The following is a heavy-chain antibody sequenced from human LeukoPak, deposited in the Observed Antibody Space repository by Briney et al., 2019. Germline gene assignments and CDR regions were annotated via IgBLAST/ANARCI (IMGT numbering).Heavy chain of an antibody. CDR1: GGSISSYY. CDR3: AREITIFGVATDAFDI. J-gene: IGHJ3*02. CDR2: IYTSGST. V-gene: IGHV4-4*07. Sequence: SETLSLTCTVSGGSISSYYWSWIRQPAGKGLEWIGRIYTSGSTNYNPSLKSRVTMSVDTSKNQFSLKLSSVTAADTAVYYCAREITIFGVATDAFDIWGQGTMVTVSS. D-gene: IGHD3-3*01.